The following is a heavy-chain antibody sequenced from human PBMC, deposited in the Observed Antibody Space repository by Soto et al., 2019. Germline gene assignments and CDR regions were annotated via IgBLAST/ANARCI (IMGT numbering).Heavy chain of an antibody. J-gene: IGHJ6*02. CDR2: IIPIFGTA. CDR1: GGTFSSYA. V-gene: IGHV1-69*13. D-gene: IGHD6-6*01. CDR3: ASSPLGIAARPEYYYYYGMDV. Sequence: SVKVSCKASGGTFSSYAISWARQAPGQGLEWMGGIIPIFGTANYAQKFQGRVTITADESTSTAYMELSSLRSEDTAVYYCASSPLGIAARPEYYYYYGMDVWGQGTTVTVSS.